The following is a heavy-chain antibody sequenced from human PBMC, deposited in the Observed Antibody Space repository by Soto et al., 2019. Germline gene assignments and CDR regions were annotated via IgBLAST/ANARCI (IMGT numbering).Heavy chain of an antibody. CDR1: GYTFTSYA. Sequence: QVQLVQSGAEEKKPGASVKVSCKASGYTFTSYAMHWVRQAPGQRLEWMGRINAGNGNTKYSQKFQGRVTISRDTSASTAYMELSSLRSEDTAVYYCARDWSYPSYCISTSCYFNWFDPWGQGTLVTVSS. CDR2: INAGNGNT. J-gene: IGHJ5*02. CDR3: ARDWSYPSYCISTSCYFNWFDP. V-gene: IGHV1-3*05. D-gene: IGHD2-2*01.